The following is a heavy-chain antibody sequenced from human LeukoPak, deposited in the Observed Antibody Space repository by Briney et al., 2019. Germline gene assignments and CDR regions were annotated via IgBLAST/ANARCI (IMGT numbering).Heavy chain of an antibody. CDR1: GFTFSSYA. V-gene: IGHV3-23*01. CDR3: AKDSWGYCSGGSCHYFDY. CDR2: ISGSGGST. D-gene: IGHD2-15*01. Sequence: GGSLRLSCAASGFTFSSYAMSWVRQAPGKGLEWVSAISGSGGSTYYADSVKGRFTISRDNSKNTLYLQMNSLRAEDTAVYYCAKDSWGYCSGGSCHYFDYWGQGTLVTVSS. J-gene: IGHJ4*02.